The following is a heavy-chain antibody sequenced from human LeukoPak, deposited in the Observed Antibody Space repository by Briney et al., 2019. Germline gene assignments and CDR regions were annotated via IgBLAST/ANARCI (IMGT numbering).Heavy chain of an antibody. Sequence: GGSLRLSCAASGFTFRRDWMHWVREAPGKGPVWVSRINTDGSDTIYAAPVKGRFTISRDNAKNTLFLQMNRLRAEDTAVYYCARDEAVTGPTTFDYWGQGTLVTVSS. CDR1: GFTFRRDW. CDR2: INTDGSDT. V-gene: IGHV3-74*01. J-gene: IGHJ4*02. D-gene: IGHD6-19*01. CDR3: ARDEAVTGPTTFDY.